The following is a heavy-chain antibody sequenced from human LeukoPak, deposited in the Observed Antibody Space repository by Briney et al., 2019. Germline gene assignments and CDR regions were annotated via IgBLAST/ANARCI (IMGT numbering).Heavy chain of an antibody. CDR3: AKEGTYYFDY. CDR1: GFTFSSYA. J-gene: IGHJ4*02. Sequence: GGSLRLPCAGSGFTFSSYAMSWVRQAPGKGLEWVPAISGSGGSTYYADSVKGRFTISRDNSKNTLYLQMNSLRAEDTAVYYCAKEGTYYFDYWGQGTLVTVSS. D-gene: IGHD3-10*01. CDR2: ISGSGGST. V-gene: IGHV3-23*01.